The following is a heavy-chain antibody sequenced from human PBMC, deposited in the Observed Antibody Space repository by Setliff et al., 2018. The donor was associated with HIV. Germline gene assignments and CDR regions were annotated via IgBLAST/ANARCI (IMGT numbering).Heavy chain of an antibody. CDR3: ARGTWIQLSALALFDY. CDR1: GGSISSGGYY. J-gene: IGHJ4*02. V-gene: IGHV4-31*03. D-gene: IGHD5-18*01. Sequence: TSETLSLTCTVSGGSISSGGYYWSWIRQHPGKGLEWIGYIYYSGSIYYNPSLKSRLTMSVDPSKNQFSLRLNSVTAADTAVYYCARGTWIQLSALALFDYWGQGTLVTVSS. CDR2: IYYSGSI.